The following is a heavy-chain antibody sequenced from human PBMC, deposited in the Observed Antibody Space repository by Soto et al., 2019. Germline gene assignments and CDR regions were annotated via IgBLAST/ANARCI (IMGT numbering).Heavy chain of an antibody. J-gene: IGHJ6*02. CDR1: GFTFSSYG. CDR3: AKDRGYCSGGSCYSLYGMDV. D-gene: IGHD2-15*01. V-gene: IGHV3-30*18. Sequence: ESGGGVVQPGRSLRLSCAASGFTFSSYGMHWVRQAPGKGLEWVAVISYDGSNKYYADSVKGRFTISRDNSKNTLYLQMNSLRAEDTAVYYCAKDRGYCSGGSCYSLYGMDVWGQGTTVTVSS. CDR2: ISYDGSNK.